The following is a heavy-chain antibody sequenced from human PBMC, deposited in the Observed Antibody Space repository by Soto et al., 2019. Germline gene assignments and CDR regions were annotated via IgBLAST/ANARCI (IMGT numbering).Heavy chain of an antibody. J-gene: IGHJ4*02. Sequence: GGSLRLSCAASAFTFRNYWMSWVRQAPGKGLECVAKIKQDGSEKYYVDSVKGRFTISRDNAKNSVYLQMNSLTVEDTAMYYCARASSRTSGAIDYWGQGTRVTVSS. CDR3: ARASSRTSGAIDY. CDR2: IKQDGSEK. D-gene: IGHD2-2*01. V-gene: IGHV3-7*04. CDR1: AFTFRNYW.